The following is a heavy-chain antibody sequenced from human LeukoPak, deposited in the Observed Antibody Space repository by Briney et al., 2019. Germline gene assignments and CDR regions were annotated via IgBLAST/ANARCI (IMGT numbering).Heavy chain of an antibody. CDR1: GGSISSGNYY. CDR3: AREFDL. V-gene: IGHV4-61*02. Sequence: SQTLSLTCTVSGGSISSGNYYWNWIRQPAGKGLEWIGLTYTSGSTYYNPSLKSRLTISLDTSKNQFSLKLGSVTAADTAVYYCAREFDLWGRGTLVTVSS. CDR2: TYTSGST. J-gene: IGHJ2*01.